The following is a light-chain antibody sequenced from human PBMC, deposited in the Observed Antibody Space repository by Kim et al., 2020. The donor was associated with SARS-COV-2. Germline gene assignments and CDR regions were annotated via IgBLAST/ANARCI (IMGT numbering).Light chain of an antibody. CDR1: QSVGSN. J-gene: IGKJ4*01. V-gene: IGKV3D-15*01. CDR2: GTS. Sequence: VSPGERATLSCRASQSVGSNLAWYQQKPGQAPRLLIYGTSTRATGIPARFSGSGSGTEFTLTISSLQSEDFAVYYCQQYNNWPLTFGGGTKVDIK. CDR3: QQYNNWPLT.